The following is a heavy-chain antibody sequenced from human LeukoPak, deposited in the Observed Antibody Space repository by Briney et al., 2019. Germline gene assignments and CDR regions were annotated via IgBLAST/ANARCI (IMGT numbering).Heavy chain of an antibody. CDR3: ARDTYYDILTGSAWG. Sequence: GGSLRLSCAASGFTFSSYSMNWVRQAPGKGLEWVSSISSSSSYIYYADSVKGRFTISRDNAKNSLYLQMNGLRAEDTAVYYCARDTYYDILTGSAWGWGQGTLVTVSS. J-gene: IGHJ4*02. CDR1: GFTFSSYS. D-gene: IGHD3-9*01. CDR2: ISSSSSYI. V-gene: IGHV3-21*01.